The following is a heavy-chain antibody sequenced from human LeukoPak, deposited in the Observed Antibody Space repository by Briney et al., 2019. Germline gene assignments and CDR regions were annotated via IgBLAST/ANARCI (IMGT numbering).Heavy chain of an antibody. Sequence: PGGSLRLSCAASGFTFSDHYMDWVRQAPGKGLEWVGRIRNKANSYATEYAASVKGRFIISRDDSKNSLYLQMNSLKTEDTAVYFCARVFCTGGTCYPSTFDYWGQGTLVTVPS. V-gene: IGHV3-72*01. CDR1: GFTFSDHY. CDR3: ARVFCTGGTCYPSTFDY. D-gene: IGHD2-15*01. CDR2: IRNKANSYAT. J-gene: IGHJ4*02.